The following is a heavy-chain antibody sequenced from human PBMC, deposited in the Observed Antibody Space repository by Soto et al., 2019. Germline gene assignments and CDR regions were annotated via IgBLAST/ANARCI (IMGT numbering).Heavy chain of an antibody. CDR2: IWYDGGNK. Sequence: QVQLVESGGGVVQPGRSLRLSCAASGFTFSSYGMHWVRQAPGKGLEWVSVIWYDGGNKYYADSVKGRFTISRDNSENTVYLQMNSLRVEDMAVYYCARAGIPADTQVGYFQYSGQGTLVTVSS. D-gene: IGHD6-13*01. CDR3: ARAGIPADTQVGYFQY. J-gene: IGHJ1*01. CDR1: GFTFSSYG. V-gene: IGHV3-33*01.